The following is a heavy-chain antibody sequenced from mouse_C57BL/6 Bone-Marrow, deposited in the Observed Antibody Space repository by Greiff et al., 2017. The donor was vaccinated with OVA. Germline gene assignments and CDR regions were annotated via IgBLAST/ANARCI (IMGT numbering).Heavy chain of an antibody. D-gene: IGHD4-1*01. CDR1: GYTFTSYW. Sequence: VQLQQSGAELVKPGASVKLSCKASGYTFTSYWMHWVKQRPGQGLEWIGMIHPNSGSTNYNEKFKSKATLTVDKSSSTAYMQLSSLTSEDSAVYYCARQGTGTMWYFDVWGTGTTVTVSS. CDR3: ARQGTGTMWYFDV. J-gene: IGHJ1*03. V-gene: IGHV1-64*01. CDR2: IHPNSGST.